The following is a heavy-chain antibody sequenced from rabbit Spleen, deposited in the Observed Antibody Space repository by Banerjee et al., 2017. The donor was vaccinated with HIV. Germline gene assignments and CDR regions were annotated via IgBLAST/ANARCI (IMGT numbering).Heavy chain of an antibody. D-gene: IGHD7-1*01. CDR1: GFTLSSYY. CDR2: IDPVFGIT. V-gene: IGHV1S7*01. Sequence: QLEESAGGLVQPGGSLKLSCKASGFTLSSYYMNWVRQAPGKGLEWIGYIDPVFGITYYANWVNGRFSISRENAQNTVLLQMTSLTAADTATYFCARFYAGYGDFGYAAMWGPGTLVTVS. J-gene: IGHJ4*01. CDR3: ARFYAGYGDFGYAAM.